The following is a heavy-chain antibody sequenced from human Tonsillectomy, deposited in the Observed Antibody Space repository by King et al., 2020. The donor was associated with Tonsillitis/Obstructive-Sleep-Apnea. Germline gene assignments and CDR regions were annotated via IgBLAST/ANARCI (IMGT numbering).Heavy chain of an antibody. Sequence: VQLVESGGGLVQPGGSLRLSCAASGFTFTSHAMSWVRQAPGKGLEWVSTLSGSGETTYYTDSVKGRFTISRDNSKNTLYRQMHSLRAEDTAVYYCASTPYGSGTYYYFDYWGQGTLVTVSS. CDR3: ASTPYGSGTYYYFDY. CDR2: LSGSGETT. CDR1: GFTFTSHA. V-gene: IGHV3-23*04. J-gene: IGHJ4*02. D-gene: IGHD3-10*01.